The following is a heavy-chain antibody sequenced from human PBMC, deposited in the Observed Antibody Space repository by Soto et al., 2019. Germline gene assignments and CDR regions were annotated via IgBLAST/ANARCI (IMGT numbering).Heavy chain of an antibody. CDR3: ARSPRSSPYFDY. Sequence: GASLKISCQCSGYTFSKFWIGWVRQLPGKGLEWMGIIYPGDHETRYSPSFHGKVTISADKSINTAYLQWNSLEASDTAFYFCARSPRSSPYFDYWGQGALVTVSS. V-gene: IGHV5-51*01. D-gene: IGHD6-13*01. CDR2: IYPGDHET. CDR1: GYTFSKFW. J-gene: IGHJ4*02.